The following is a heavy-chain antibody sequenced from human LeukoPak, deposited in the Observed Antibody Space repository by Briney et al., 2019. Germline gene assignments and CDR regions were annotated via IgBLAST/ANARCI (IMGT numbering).Heavy chain of an antibody. CDR3: AFSGSYYEGYFDY. CDR2: INSDGSST. Sequence: GGSLRLSCAASGFTFSSYWMHWVRQAPGKGLMWVSRINSDGSSTSYADSVKGRFTISRDNAKNTLYLQMNSLRAEDTAVYYCAFSGSYYEGYFDYWGQGTLVTVSS. CDR1: GFTFSSYW. J-gene: IGHJ4*02. D-gene: IGHD1-26*01. V-gene: IGHV3-74*01.